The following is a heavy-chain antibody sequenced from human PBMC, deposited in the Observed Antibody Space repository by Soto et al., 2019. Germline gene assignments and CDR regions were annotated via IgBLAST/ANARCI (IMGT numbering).Heavy chain of an antibody. D-gene: IGHD2-15*01. CDR3: ARGPTCIEGYCSSGSWHDY. Sequence: VQLVESGGDLVQRGESLRDSCAASGFTFSNYDMNWVRQAPGKGLEWVSYISSSSGTIYYADSVKGRFTTSRDNAKNSLYLQMNSLKAEDTAVYYCARGPTCIEGYCSSGSWHDYWGQGTLVTVSS. J-gene: IGHJ4*02. CDR1: GFTFSNYD. V-gene: IGHV3-48*01. CDR2: ISSSSGTI.